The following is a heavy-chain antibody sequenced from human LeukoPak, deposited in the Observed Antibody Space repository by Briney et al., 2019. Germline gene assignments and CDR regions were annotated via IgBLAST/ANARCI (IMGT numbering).Heavy chain of an antibody. CDR1: GFTFSSYS. CDR2: ISSSSSYI. CDR3: ARSTDFTSTSCYRVPPNPQDAFDI. V-gene: IGHV3-21*01. Sequence: GGSLRLSCAASGFTFSSYSMNWVRQAPGKGLEWVSSISSSSSYIYYADSVKGRFTISRDNAKNSLYLQMNSLRAEDTAVYYCARSTDFTSTSCYRVPPNPQDAFDIWGQGTMVTVSS. D-gene: IGHD2-2*01. J-gene: IGHJ3*02.